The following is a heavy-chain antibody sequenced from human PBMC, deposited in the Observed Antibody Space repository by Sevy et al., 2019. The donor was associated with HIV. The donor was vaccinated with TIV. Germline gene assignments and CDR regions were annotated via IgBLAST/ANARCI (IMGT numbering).Heavy chain of an antibody. J-gene: IGHJ4*02. D-gene: IGHD6-6*01. Sequence: GGSLRLSCVASGFTFDTYWMQWVRQASGKGLEWVGRIRSKANSYATAYAASVKGRFTISRDDSKNTAYLQMNSLKTEDTAVYYCTSRVFWGQGTLVTVSS. CDR1: GFTFDTYW. CDR3: TSRVF. V-gene: IGHV3-73*01. CDR2: IRSKANSYAT.